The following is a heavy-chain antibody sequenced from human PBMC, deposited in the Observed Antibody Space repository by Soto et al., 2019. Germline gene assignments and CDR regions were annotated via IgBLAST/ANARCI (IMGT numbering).Heavy chain of an antibody. CDR2: FYYSGST. CDR1: GGSISSSSYY. Sequence: QLQLQESGPGLVKPSETLSLTCTVSGGSISSSSYYWGWIRQPPGKGLEWIGSFYYSGSTYYNPSLKSRVTISVDTSKNQFSLKLSSVTAADTAVYYCARGFPTVVTVDYWGQGTLVTVSS. D-gene: IGHD4-17*01. CDR3: ARGFPTVVTVDY. J-gene: IGHJ4*02. V-gene: IGHV4-39*01.